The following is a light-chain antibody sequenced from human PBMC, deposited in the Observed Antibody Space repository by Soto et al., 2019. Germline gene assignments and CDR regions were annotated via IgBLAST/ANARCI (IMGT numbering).Light chain of an antibody. V-gene: IGKV4-1*01. CDR1: QXXXYSSNNKNY. J-gene: IGKJ4*01. CDR3: QQYYSTPLT. Sequence: DIVMTQSPDSLAVSLCERSTINCKXSQXXXYSSNNKNYLAWYQQKTGQPPKLXIYWASTRESGVPDRFSGSGSGTDLTLTISRLQAEDVAVYYCQQYYSTPLTCGGGTKVDIK. CDR2: WAS.